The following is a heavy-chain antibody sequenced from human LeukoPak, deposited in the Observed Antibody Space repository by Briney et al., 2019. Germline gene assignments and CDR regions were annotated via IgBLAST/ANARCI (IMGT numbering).Heavy chain of an antibody. D-gene: IGHD3-22*01. CDR1: GFTFSSYA. J-gene: IGHJ4*02. CDR3: AKDYYYDSSGYSFDY. Sequence: PGGSLRLSCAASGFTFSSYAMSWVRQAPGKGLEWVSAISGSGGSTYYADSVKGRFTISRDNSKNTLYLQMNSLRAEDTAVYYCAKDYYYDSSGYSFDYWGQGTLVTLSS. V-gene: IGHV3-23*01. CDR2: ISGSGGST.